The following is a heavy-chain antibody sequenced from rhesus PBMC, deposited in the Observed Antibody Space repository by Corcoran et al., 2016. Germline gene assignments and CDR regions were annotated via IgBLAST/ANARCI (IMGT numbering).Heavy chain of an antibody. CDR2: IFGSRGST. CDR3: ARSEYGVNTHGLDS. D-gene: IGHD4-23*01. V-gene: IGHV4-76*01. J-gene: IGHJ6*01. Sequence: QVQLQESGPGVVKPSETLSLPCAVSGGFISSVYESNWLRPPPGRGLDWIGHIFGSRGSTYYNPSLKNRVTISKDASKNKFSLRLSSVTAADTAVYYCARSEYGVNTHGLDSWGQGGVVTVSS. CDR1: GGFISSVYE.